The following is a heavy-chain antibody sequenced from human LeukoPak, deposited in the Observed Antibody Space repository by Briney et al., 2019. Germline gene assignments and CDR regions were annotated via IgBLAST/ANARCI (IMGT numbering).Heavy chain of an antibody. CDR1: GFTFSSYA. Sequence: TGGSLRLSCAASGFTFSSYAMSWVRRAPGKGLEWVSGISGSGGSTYYADSVKGRFTISRDNSKNTLYLQMNSLRAEDTAVYYCARADYYDSSGYIDWGQGTLVTVSS. J-gene: IGHJ4*02. V-gene: IGHV3-23*01. CDR2: ISGSGGST. D-gene: IGHD3-22*01. CDR3: ARADYYDSSGYID.